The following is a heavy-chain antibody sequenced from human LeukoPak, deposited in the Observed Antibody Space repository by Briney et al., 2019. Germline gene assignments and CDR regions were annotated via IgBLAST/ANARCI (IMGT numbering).Heavy chain of an antibody. V-gene: IGHV3-30*04. CDR1: AVTSRSTA. J-gene: IGHJ1*01. CDR2: VAYDGTNK. D-gene: IGHD3-3*01. CDR3: ATGGKFDFWSGYHIDS. Sequence: GGSLRLSCEVSAVTSRSTAIHWVRQAPGKGLEWVAVVAYDGTNKKIADSVTGRFTVSRDDSNYTLNLQMNSLRPEDTAMYYCATGGKFDFWSGYHIDSWGQGTLVVVSS.